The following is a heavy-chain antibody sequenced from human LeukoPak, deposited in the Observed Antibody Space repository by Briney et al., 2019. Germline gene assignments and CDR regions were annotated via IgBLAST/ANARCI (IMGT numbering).Heavy chain of an antibody. J-gene: IGHJ4*02. D-gene: IGHD3-10*01. CDR3: ARGGDSYFDS. V-gene: IGHV3-21*01. Sequence: GGSLRLSCAASGFIFSEFTMNWVRRAPGKGLEWVSSISSSSSSISYADSVKGRFTISRDNAKNSLYLQMNSLRAEDTAVYSCARGGDSYFDSWGQETLVTVSS. CDR1: GFIFSEFT. CDR2: ISSSSSSI.